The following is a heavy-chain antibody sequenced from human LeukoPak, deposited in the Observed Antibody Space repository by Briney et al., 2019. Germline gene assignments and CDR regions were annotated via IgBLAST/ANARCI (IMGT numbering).Heavy chain of an antibody. J-gene: IGHJ4*02. CDR1: GYPFSAHF. CDR2: IDTTTGNP. V-gene: IGHV7-4-1*02. D-gene: IGHD3-10*01. Sequence: ASVRVSCKASGYPFSAHFLNWVRQAPGQGLEWMGNIDTTTGNPRYAQDFTGRFVFSLDTSVSTAYLQITSLKADDTAAYYCVRGTPTPGMDYWGQGAQVTVSS. CDR3: VRGTPTPGMDY.